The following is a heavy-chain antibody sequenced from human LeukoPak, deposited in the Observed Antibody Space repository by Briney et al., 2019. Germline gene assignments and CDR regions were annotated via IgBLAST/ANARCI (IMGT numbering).Heavy chain of an antibody. V-gene: IGHV4-39*07. CDR1: GGSISSGSYY. CDR2: IYHSGST. D-gene: IGHD3-10*01. CDR3: ARDVGHTYYYGSEPWGFDP. J-gene: IGHJ5*02. Sequence: SETLSLTCTVSGGSISSGSYYWGWIRQPPGKGLEWIGSIYHSGSTYYNPSLKSRVTISVDTSKNQFSLKLSSVTAADTAVYYCARDVGHTYYYGSEPWGFDPWGQGTLVTVSS.